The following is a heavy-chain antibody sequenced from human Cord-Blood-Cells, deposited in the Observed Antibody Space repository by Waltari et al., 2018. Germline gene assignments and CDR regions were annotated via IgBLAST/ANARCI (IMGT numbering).Heavy chain of an antibody. CDR2: ISSSSSTI. J-gene: IGHJ4*02. CDR3: ARDLAGGFDY. D-gene: IGHD2-8*02. V-gene: IGHV3-48*02. CDR1: GFTFHSYS. Sequence: EVQLVASGGGLVQPGGSLRHSCAASGFTFHSYSMNRVRQAPGNGLEWVSYISSSSSTIYYADSVKGRFTISRDNAKNSLYLQMNSLRDEDTAVYYCARDLAGGFDYWGQGTLVTVSS.